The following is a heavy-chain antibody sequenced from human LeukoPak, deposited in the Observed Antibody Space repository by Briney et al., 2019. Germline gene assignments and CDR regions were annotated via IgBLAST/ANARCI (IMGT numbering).Heavy chain of an antibody. CDR2: ISWNSGSI. V-gene: IGHV3-9*01. J-gene: IGHJ6*02. Sequence: SGGSLRLSCAASGFTFDDYAMHRVRQAPGKGLEWVSGISWNSGSIGYADSVKGRFTISRDNAKNSLYLQMNSLRAEDTALYYCAKGWSYYYYYGMDVWGQGTTVTVSS. CDR3: AKGWSYYYYYGMDV. D-gene: IGHD1-1*01. CDR1: GFTFDDYA.